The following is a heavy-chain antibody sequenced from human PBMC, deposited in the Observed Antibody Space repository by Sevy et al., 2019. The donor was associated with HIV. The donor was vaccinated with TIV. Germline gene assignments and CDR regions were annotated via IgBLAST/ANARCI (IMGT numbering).Heavy chain of an antibody. J-gene: IGHJ6*02. Sequence: GGSLRLSCVVSGFSVSSNYMSWVRQAPGKGLEWVSNIYSDGRTYYADSVGGRFTISRDTSKNTVYLEMKSLRAEDTAVYYCTREDIVLGEDNYYGMNVWGHGTTVTVFS. CDR1: GFSVSSNY. V-gene: IGHV3-53*01. D-gene: IGHD2-15*01. CDR3: TREDIVLGEDNYYGMNV. CDR2: IYSDGRT.